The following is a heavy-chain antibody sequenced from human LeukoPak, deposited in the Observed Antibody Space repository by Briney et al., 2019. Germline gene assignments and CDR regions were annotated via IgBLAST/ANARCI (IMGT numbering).Heavy chain of an antibody. V-gene: IGHV3-30*18. CDR2: ISYDGSNK. D-gene: IGHD3-22*01. CDR1: GFTFSSYG. CDR3: AKANYDSSGYYFDY. J-gene: IGHJ4*02. Sequence: GGSLRLSCAASGFTFSSYGMHWVRQAPGKGVEGVAVISYDGSNKYYADSVKGRFTISRDNSKNTLYLQMNSLRAEDTAVYYCAKANYDSSGYYFDYWGQGTLVTVSS.